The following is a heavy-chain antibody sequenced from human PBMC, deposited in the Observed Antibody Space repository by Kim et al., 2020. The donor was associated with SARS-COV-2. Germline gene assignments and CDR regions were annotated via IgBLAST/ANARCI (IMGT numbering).Heavy chain of an antibody. CDR3: AKHRLGATPYDAFYI. CDR1: GFTFSSYA. V-gene: IGHV3-23*01. Sequence: GGSLRLSCAASGFTFSSYAMSWVRQAPGKGLEWVSAISGSGGSTYYADSVKARLTTSRDNSKNTLYLQMNSLRAEDTAVYYCAKHRLGATPYDAFYIWGQGTIVTVSS. J-gene: IGHJ3*02. CDR2: ISGSGGST. D-gene: IGHD1-26*01.